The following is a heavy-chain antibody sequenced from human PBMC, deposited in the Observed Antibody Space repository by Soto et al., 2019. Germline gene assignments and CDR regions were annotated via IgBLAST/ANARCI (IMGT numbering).Heavy chain of an antibody. V-gene: IGHV1-8*01. CDR2: MNPNSGNT. CDR3: ARMATSGTLNWFDP. Sequence: SVKVSCKASGYTFGNNDISWVRQATGQGLEWMGWMNPNSGNTGYAQKFQGRVSMTRNTSITTAYLELSSLRSDDTAIYYCARMATSGTLNWFDPWGQGTLVTVSS. J-gene: IGHJ5*02. CDR1: GYTFGNND.